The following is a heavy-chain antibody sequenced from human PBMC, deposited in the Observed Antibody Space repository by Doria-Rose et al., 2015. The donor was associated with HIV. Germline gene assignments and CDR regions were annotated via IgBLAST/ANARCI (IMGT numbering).Heavy chain of an antibody. Sequence: RKPGSSVKVSCKASGGTFSRYPISWVRQAPGQGLEWMGRIIPVLGIRNYAQKFQGRVTITTDESTSTAYIELSNLRSGDTAVYYCATTWSGYYLDYWGQGTLVTVST. D-gene: IGHD3-3*01. CDR3: ATTWSGYYLDY. V-gene: IGHV1-69*02. CDR2: IIPVLGIR. CDR1: GGTFSRYP. J-gene: IGHJ4*02.